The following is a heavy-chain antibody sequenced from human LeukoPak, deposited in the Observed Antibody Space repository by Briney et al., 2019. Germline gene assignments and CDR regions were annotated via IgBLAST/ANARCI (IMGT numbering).Heavy chain of an antibody. J-gene: IGHJ2*01. D-gene: IGHD4-17*01. CDR1: GGSVSSGSYY. V-gene: IGHV4-61*01. CDR2: IYYSGST. CDR3: ARDVGYGDYRLKYWYFDL. Sequence: PSETLSLTCTVSGGSVSSGSYYWSWIRQPPGKGLEWIGYIYYSGSTNYNPSLKSRVTISVDTSKNQFSLKLSSVTAADTAVYYCARDVGYGDYRLKYWYFDLWGRGTLVTVSS.